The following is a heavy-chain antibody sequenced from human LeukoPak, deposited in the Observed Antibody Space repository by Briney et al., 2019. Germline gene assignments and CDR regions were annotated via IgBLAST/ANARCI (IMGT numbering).Heavy chain of an antibody. V-gene: IGHV4-59*01. J-gene: IGHJ3*02. CDR1: GGSISSYY. D-gene: IGHD3-16*02. Sequence: SETLSLTCTVSGGSISSYYWSWIRQPPGKGLEWIGYIYYSGSTNYNPSLKSRVTISVDTSKNQFSLKLSSVTAADTAVYYCAREYDYVWGSYRYRPLDAFDIWGQGTMVTVSS. CDR3: AREYDYVWGSYRYRPLDAFDI. CDR2: IYYSGST.